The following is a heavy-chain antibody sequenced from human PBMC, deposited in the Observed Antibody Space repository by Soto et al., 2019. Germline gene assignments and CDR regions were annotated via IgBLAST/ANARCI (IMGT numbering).Heavy chain of an antibody. D-gene: IGHD3-10*01. Sequence: KTGGSLRLSCAASGFTFSSYSMNWVRQAPGKGLEWVSSISSSRSYIYYADSVKGRFTISRDNAKNSLYLQMNSLRAEDTAVYYCARDTYYYGSGSYGPWGQGTLVTVSS. CDR2: ISSSRSYI. V-gene: IGHV3-21*01. CDR3: ARDTYYYGSGSYGP. J-gene: IGHJ5*02. CDR1: GFTFSSYS.